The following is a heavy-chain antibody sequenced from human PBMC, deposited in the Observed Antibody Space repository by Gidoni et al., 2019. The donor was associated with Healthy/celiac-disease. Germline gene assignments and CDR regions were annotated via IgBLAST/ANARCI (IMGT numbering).Heavy chain of an antibody. Sequence: EVQLFESGGGLVQPGGSLRLSCAASGFTFSSYAMSWVRQAPGKGLEWVSAISGSGGSTYYADSVKGRFTISRDNAKNTLYLQMNSLRAEDTAVYYCAKSGDYGDYYYYMDVWGKGTTVTVSS. V-gene: IGHV3-23*01. CDR3: AKSGDYGDYYYYMDV. J-gene: IGHJ6*03. CDR2: ISGSGGST. D-gene: IGHD4-17*01. CDR1: GFTFSSYA.